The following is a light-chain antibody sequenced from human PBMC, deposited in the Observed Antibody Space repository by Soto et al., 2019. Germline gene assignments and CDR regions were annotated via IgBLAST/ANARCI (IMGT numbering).Light chain of an antibody. CDR1: QSLSSDY. V-gene: IGKV3-20*01. Sequence: EIVLTQSPGTLSLSPGERATLSCRASQSLSSDYLASYQQKPGQAPRLLIYGASSRSTGTPDRFSGSVSGTDFTLTITRLEPEDFAVYDCQQSGDSSSLTFGGGTKVEIK. CDR2: GAS. J-gene: IGKJ4*01. CDR3: QQSGDSSSLT.